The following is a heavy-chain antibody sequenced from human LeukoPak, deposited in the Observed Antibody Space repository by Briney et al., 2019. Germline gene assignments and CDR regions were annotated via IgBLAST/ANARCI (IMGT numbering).Heavy chain of an antibody. Sequence: SETLSLTCTVSGGSISSYYWGWIRQPPGKGLEWIGSIYYSGSTYYNPSLKSRVTISVDTSKNQFSLKLSSVTAADTAVYYCARHSSTYYDFWSGLEWFDPWGQGTLVTVSS. V-gene: IGHV4-39*01. J-gene: IGHJ5*02. CDR2: IYYSGST. D-gene: IGHD3-3*01. CDR3: ARHSSTYYDFWSGLEWFDP. CDR1: GGSISSYY.